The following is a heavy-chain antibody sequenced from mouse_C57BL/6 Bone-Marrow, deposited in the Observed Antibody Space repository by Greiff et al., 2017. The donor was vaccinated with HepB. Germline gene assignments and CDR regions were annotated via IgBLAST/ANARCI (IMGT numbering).Heavy chain of an antibody. CDR2: IDPETGGT. D-gene: IGHD4-1*01. CDR1: GYTFTDYE. V-gene: IGHV1-15*01. Sequence: VQLVESGAELVRPGASVTLSCKASGYTFTDYEMHWVKQTPVHGLEWIGAIDPETGGTAYNQKFKGKAILTADKSSSTAYMELRSLTSEDSAVYYCTRRRLGRAMDYWGQGTSVTVSS. J-gene: IGHJ4*01. CDR3: TRRRLGRAMDY.